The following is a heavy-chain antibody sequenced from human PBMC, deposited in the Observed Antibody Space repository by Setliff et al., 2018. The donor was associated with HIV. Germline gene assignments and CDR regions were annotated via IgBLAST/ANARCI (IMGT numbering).Heavy chain of an antibody. CDR2: LSPSGTT. CDR3: ARRVESTTDFDN. J-gene: IGHJ4*02. V-gene: IGHV4-34*01. D-gene: IGHD4-17*01. CDR1: GGSFSNYY. Sequence: SETLSLTCTVYGGSFSNYYTNWIRQPPGKGLEWIGELSPSGTTRSNPSLQSRVTISLDTSNNTAYLQWSSLKASDTAIYYCARRVESTTDFDNWGQGTLVTVSS.